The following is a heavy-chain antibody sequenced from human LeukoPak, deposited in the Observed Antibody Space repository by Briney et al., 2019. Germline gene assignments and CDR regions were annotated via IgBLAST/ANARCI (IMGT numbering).Heavy chain of an antibody. V-gene: IGHV4-59*01. CDR2: ICYSGST. D-gene: IGHD2-15*01. CDR1: GGSISSYY. Sequence: NPSETLSLTCTVSGGSISSYYWSWIRQPPGKGLEWIGYICYSGSTNYNPSLKSRVTISVDTSKNQFSLKLSSVTAADTAVYYCARGLGYCSGGSCYKIHWFDPWGQGTLVTVSS. CDR3: ARGLGYCSGGSCYKIHWFDP. J-gene: IGHJ5*02.